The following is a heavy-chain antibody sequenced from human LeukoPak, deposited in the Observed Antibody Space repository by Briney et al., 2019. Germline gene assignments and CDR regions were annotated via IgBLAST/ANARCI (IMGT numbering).Heavy chain of an antibody. V-gene: IGHV3-30-3*01. CDR2: ISYDGSNK. J-gene: IGHJ4*02. CDR3: ARGAYQLLSPDY. D-gene: IGHD2/OR15-2a*01. CDR1: GFTFSSYA. Sequence: GGSLRLSCAASGFTFSSYAMHWVRQAPGKGLEWVAVISYDGSNKYYADSVKGRFTISRERNTNTLFLEMYSLTTDDTAIYYCARGAYQLLSPDYWGQGALVTVSS.